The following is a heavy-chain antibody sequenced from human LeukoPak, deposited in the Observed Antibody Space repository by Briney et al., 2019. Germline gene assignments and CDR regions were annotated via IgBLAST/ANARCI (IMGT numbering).Heavy chain of an antibody. J-gene: IGHJ4*02. D-gene: IGHD3-3*01. V-gene: IGHV1-69*05. CDR2: IIPIFGTA. CDR1: GGTFSSYA. Sequence: ASVKVSCKASGGTFSSYAISWVRQAPGQGLEWMGGIIPIFGTANYAQKFQGRVTITTDESTGTAYLELSSLRSEDTAVYYCARGSFGVVNNFDYWGQGTLVTVSS. CDR3: ARGSFGVVNNFDY.